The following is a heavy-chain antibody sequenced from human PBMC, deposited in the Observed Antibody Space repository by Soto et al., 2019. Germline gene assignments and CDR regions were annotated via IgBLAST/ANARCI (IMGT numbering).Heavy chain of an antibody. CDR3: ATQRWGGATFSDTGGY. Sequence: ASVKVSCKVSGYTLSELNLHWVRQAPGKGLEWLGGFDPAKDETLYAQKVQGRITVTEDTSTVTAYMELRSLRDEDTAVYYCATQRWGGATFSDTGGYWGQGTLVTV. V-gene: IGHV1-24*01. J-gene: IGHJ4*02. CDR2: FDPAKDET. D-gene: IGHD3-16*01. CDR1: GYTLSELN.